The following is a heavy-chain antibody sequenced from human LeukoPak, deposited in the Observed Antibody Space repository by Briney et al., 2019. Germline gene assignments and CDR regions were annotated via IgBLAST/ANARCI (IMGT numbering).Heavy chain of an antibody. J-gene: IGHJ4*02. V-gene: IGHV3-48*02. Sequence: GGSLRLSCAASGFTFSSYSMNWVRQAPGKGLEWVSYISSSSSTIYYADSVKGRFTISRDNAKNSLYLQMNSLRDEDTAVYYCARAGEQWLAEKVFDYWGQGTLVTVSS. CDR1: GFTFSSYS. CDR3: ARAGEQWLAEKVFDY. CDR2: ISSSSSTI. D-gene: IGHD6-19*01.